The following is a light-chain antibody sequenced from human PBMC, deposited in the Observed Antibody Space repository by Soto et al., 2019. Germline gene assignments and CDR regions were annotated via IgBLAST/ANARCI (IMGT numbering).Light chain of an antibody. Sequence: QPVLTQSPSASASLGASVKLTCTLSSGHSSYAIAWHQQQPEKGPRYLMKLNSDGSHSKGDGIPDRFSGSSSGAERYLTISSLQSEDEADYYCQTWGTAWVFGGGTKLTVL. J-gene: IGLJ3*02. CDR1: SGHSSYA. CDR2: LNSDGSH. CDR3: QTWGTAWV. V-gene: IGLV4-69*01.